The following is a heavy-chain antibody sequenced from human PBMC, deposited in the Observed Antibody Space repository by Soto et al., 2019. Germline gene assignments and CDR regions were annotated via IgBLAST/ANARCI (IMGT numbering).Heavy chain of an antibody. D-gene: IGHD3-10*01. J-gene: IGHJ6*02. CDR3: ARAAPSLVYYGSGSSIDYYYYGMDV. Sequence: PGGSLRLSCAASGFTFSSYAMSWVRQAPGKGLEWVSAISGSGGSTYYADSVKGRFTISRDNSKNTLYLQMNSLRAEDTAVYYCARAAPSLVYYGSGSSIDYYYYGMDVWGQGTTVTVSS. CDR1: GFTFSSYA. CDR2: ISGSGGST. V-gene: IGHV3-23*01.